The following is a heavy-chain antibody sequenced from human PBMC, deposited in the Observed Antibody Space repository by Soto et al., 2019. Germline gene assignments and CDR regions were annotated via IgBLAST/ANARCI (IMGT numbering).Heavy chain of an antibody. CDR1: GFSFTGYY. Sequence: ASVKVSCKASGFSFTGYYIHWLRQAPGQGLEWMGWINAHSGGTEYAQKFQGRVTLTRDTPISTAYMTLSSLRSDDTAIYYCAKDLTRQLAYWLDPWGQGTQVTVSS. J-gene: IGHJ5*02. CDR3: AKDLTRQLAYWLDP. CDR2: INAHSGGT. D-gene: IGHD6-6*01. V-gene: IGHV1-2*02.